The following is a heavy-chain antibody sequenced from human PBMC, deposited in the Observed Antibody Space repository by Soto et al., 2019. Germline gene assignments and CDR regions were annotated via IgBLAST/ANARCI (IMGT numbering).Heavy chain of an antibody. Sequence: GFGLTLVHPTRIVTMTCHFSGFSFSTSGVGVGGIRQAPGKALEVLALIYWDDDKPFSPPLKSSLTITKDTSKNQVVLTMTNMDPVDTATYYCANRVSSWETFDYWGQGTLVTASS. V-gene: IGHV2-5*02. CDR2: IYWDDDK. CDR3: ANRVSSWETFDY. CDR1: GFSFSTSGVG. J-gene: IGHJ4*02. D-gene: IGHD6-13*01.